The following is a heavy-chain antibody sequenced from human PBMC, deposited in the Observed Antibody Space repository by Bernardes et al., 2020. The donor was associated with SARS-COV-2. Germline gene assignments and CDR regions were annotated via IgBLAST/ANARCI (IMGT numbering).Heavy chain of an antibody. D-gene: IGHD1-1*01. CDR1: CVSITDFY. Sequence: SETLSLTCTSSCVSITDFYWNWIRQSPGRGLEWIGYSYYSGYTYYNPSLKSRVTISVDTPKNQFSLRLTSVTAADTAVYFCARGWNHDAFDIWDQGTMVTVSS. CDR2: SYYSGYT. CDR3: ARGWNHDAFDI. J-gene: IGHJ3*02. V-gene: IGHV4-59*01.